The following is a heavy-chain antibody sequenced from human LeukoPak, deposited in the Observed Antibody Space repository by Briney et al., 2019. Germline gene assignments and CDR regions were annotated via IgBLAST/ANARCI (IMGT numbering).Heavy chain of an antibody. CDR3: GRRPAVDGPIDN. Sequence: SETLSLTCIVSGGSLHLSFWTWVRQPPGKGLQWIGRIYSSGTTDYSPSLKSRLTISIDTSMNQFSLRLASVTAADTAVYYCGRRPAVDGPIDNWGQGILVAVSS. V-gene: IGHV4-59*01. J-gene: IGHJ4*02. D-gene: IGHD3/OR15-3a*01. CDR2: IYSSGTT. CDR1: GGSLHLSF.